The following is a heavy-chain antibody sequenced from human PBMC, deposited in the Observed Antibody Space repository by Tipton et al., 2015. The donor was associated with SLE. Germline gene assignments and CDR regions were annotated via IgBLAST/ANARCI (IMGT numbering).Heavy chain of an antibody. CDR1: GFDLSSYW. Sequence: SGFDLSSYWMQWARQGPGVGLMWVSRINPDGSVRSYADSVKGRFTISRDSGKNTLYLEMNSLTVADTGVYYCAGRGDLVVELAHLDYWGQGILVTVSS. V-gene: IGHV3-74*01. D-gene: IGHD2-21*01. J-gene: IGHJ4*02. CDR3: AGRGDLVVELAHLDY. CDR2: INPDGSVR.